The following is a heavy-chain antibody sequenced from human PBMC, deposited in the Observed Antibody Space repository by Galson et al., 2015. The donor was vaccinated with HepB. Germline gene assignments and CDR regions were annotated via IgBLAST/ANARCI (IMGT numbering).Heavy chain of an antibody. J-gene: IGHJ5*01. CDR3: ARVALEDDTTRRTRFDF. CDR1: GFSFRRHS. D-gene: IGHD1-1*01. CDR2: ISAAGRII. Sequence: SLRLSCAGSGFSFRRHSLNWVRQAPGKGLEWMAYISAAGRIIFYADSVKGRFTISRDNGKNTMFLQLNNLIVDDTAVYFCARVALEDDTTRRTRFDFWGLWTLVTVS. V-gene: IGHV3-48*01.